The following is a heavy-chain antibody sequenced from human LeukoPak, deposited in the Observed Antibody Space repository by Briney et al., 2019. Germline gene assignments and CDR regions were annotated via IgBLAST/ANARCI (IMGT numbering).Heavy chain of an antibody. J-gene: IGHJ4*02. V-gene: IGHV3-74*01. CDR1: GFTFSSYW. D-gene: IGHD3-10*01. CDR2: INSDGSST. CDR3: ARTMVRGVIFDY. Sequence: GGSLRLSCAASGFTFSSYWMHWVRQAPGKGLVWVSRINSDGSSTSCADSVKGRFTISRDNAKNTLYLQMNSLRAEDTAVYYCARTMVRGVIFDYWGQGTLVTVSS.